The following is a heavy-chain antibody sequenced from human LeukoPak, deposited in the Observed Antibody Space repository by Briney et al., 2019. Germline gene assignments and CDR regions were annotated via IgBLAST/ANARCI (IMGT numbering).Heavy chain of an antibody. CDR1: GFTFSSYA. CDR2: ISYDGSNK. D-gene: IGHD2-15*01. V-gene: IGHV3-30-3*01. CDR3: ARDSHPRRDCSGGSCYPRYFDY. Sequence: GRSLRLSCAASGFTFSSYAMHWVRQAPGKGLEWVAVISYDGSNKYYADSVKGRFTISRDNAKNSLYLQMNSLRAEDTAVYYCARDSHPRRDCSGGSCYPRYFDYWGQGTLVTVSS. J-gene: IGHJ4*02.